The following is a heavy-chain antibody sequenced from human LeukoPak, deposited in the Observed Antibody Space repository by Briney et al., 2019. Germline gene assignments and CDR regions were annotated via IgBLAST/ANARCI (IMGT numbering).Heavy chain of an antibody. D-gene: IGHD2-15*01. J-gene: IGHJ4*02. CDR2: IYYSGST. Sequence: PSKTLSLTCTVSGGSISSYYWSWIRQPPGKGLEWIGYIYYSGSTNYNPSLKSRVTISVDTSKNQFSLKLSSVTAADTAVYYCARAPTTEDIVGFDYWGQGTLVTVSS. V-gene: IGHV4-59*01. CDR3: ARAPTTEDIVGFDY. CDR1: GGSISSYY.